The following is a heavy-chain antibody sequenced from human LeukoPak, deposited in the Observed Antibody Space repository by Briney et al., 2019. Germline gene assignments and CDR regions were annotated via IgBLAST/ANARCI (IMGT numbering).Heavy chain of an antibody. CDR1: GYTFTGYY. J-gene: IGHJ4*02. CDR3: ARDGTYYDFWSGYPTTLDY. D-gene: IGHD3-3*01. Sequence: ASVKVSCKASGYTFTGYYMHWVRQAPGQGLEWMGWINPNSGGTNYAQNFQGRVTMTRDTSISTAYMELSRLRSDDTAVYYCARDGTYYDFWSGYPTTLDYWGQGTLVTVSS. V-gene: IGHV1-2*02. CDR2: INPNSGGT.